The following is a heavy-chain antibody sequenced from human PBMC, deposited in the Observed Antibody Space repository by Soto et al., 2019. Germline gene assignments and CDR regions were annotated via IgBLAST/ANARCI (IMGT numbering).Heavy chain of an antibody. D-gene: IGHD6-19*01. CDR2: MNPNSGNT. CDR3: ARGPYSSGEFDY. J-gene: IGHJ4*02. V-gene: IGHV1-8*01. Sequence: GASVKVSCKDSGYTFTSYDIKWVRQATGQGLEWMGWMNPNSGNTGYAQKFQGRVTMTRNTSISTAYMELSSLRSEDTAVYYCARGPYSSGEFDYWGQGTLVTVSS. CDR1: GYTFTSYD.